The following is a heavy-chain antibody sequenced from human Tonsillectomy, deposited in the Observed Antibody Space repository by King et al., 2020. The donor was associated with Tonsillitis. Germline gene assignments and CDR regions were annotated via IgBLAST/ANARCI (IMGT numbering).Heavy chain of an antibody. V-gene: IGHV3-23*04. CDR1: GFPFNNYA. D-gene: IGHD1-26*01. J-gene: IGHJ3*02. Sequence: VQLVESGGGLVQPGGSLRLSCAASGFPFNNYAMSWVRQPPGKGLEWVSAISCSGGSTYYADSVKGRFTISRDNSKNTQYLQMNSLRVEDTAVYYCAKELGDEVGDGFDIWGQGTMVTVSS. CDR2: ISCSGGST. CDR3: AKELGDEVGDGFDI.